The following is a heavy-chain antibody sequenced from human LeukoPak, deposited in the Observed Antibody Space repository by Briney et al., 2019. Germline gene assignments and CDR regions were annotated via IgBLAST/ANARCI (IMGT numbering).Heavy chain of an antibody. CDR2: VTYSGAPT. V-gene: IGHV3-23*01. Sequence: GGSLRLSCAASGFTFSDYAMSWVRQAPGKGLEWVSAVTYSGAPTYYADSVKGRFTISRDTPKNTLYLQMNSLRVEGTAVYYCAKGLQPTPYYYYGMDVWGQGTTVTVSS. J-gene: IGHJ6*02. CDR3: AKGLQPTPYYYYGMDV. CDR1: GFTFSDYA. D-gene: IGHD2-2*01.